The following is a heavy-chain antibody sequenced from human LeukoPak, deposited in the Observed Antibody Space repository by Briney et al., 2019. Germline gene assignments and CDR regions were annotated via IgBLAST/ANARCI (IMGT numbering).Heavy chain of an antibody. V-gene: IGHV4-59*01. CDR1: GGSISSYY. J-gene: IGHJ4*02. CDR2: IYYSGST. Sequence: SETLSLTCTVSGGSISSYYWSWIRQPPGKGLEWNGYIYYSGSTNYNPSLKSRVTISVDTSKNQFSLKLSSVTAADTAVYYCARAGYYYDSSGYHYYFDYWGQGTLVTVSS. CDR3: ARAGYYYDSSGYHYYFDY. D-gene: IGHD3-22*01.